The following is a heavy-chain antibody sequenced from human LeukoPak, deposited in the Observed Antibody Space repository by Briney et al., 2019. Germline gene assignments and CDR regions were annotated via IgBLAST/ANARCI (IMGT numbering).Heavy chain of an antibody. V-gene: IGHV3-23*01. J-gene: IGHJ5*02. CDR2: ISHSGTNT. Sequence: GGSLRLSCAASGFTFNKFAMSWVRQAPGKGLDWVSSISHSGTNTCYADSAKGRITISRDNSENTLYLQMNNLRAGDTAVYYCTRGPYCSGGTCYSLGEFDPWGQGTLVTVSS. D-gene: IGHD2-15*01. CDR1: GFTFNKFA. CDR3: TRGPYCSGGTCYSLGEFDP.